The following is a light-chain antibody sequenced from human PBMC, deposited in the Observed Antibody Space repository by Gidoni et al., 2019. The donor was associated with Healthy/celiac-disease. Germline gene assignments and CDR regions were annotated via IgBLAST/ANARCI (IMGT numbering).Light chain of an antibody. CDR2: AAS. CDR1: QSIRID. Sequence: AIHMTQSPSSLSASVGDRVTITCRASQSIRIDLGGYQQKPGKAPKLLIYAASSLQSGVPSRFSGSGSGTDFTLTISSLQPEDFATYYCRQEYKDPATFGQXTKVEIK. J-gene: IGKJ1*01. V-gene: IGKV1-6*01. CDR3: RQEYKDPAT.